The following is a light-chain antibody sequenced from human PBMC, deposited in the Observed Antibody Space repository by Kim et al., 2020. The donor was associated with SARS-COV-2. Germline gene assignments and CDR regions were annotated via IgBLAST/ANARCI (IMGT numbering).Light chain of an antibody. V-gene: IGKV3-15*01. CDR3: QQYGSRPTT. J-gene: IGKJ1*01. CDR1: QSVGNN. CDR2: AAS. Sequence: DIVMTQSPATLSVSPGESATLSCRASQSVGNNVAWYQLKPGHAPRLLISAASCRATGVPPRFSGSESGTEFTLTITSLQAEDFAIYSCQQYGSRPTTFGQGTKVDSK.